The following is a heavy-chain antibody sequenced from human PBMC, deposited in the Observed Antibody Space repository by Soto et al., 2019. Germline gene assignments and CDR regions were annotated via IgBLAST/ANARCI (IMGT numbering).Heavy chain of an antibody. Sequence: ASVKVSCKASGYTFTSYYMHWVRQAPGQGLEWMGIINPSGGSTSYAQKFQGRVTMTRGTSTSTVYMELSSLRSEDTAVYYCARGFEFWSGYGWFDPWGQGTLVTVSS. CDR3: ARGFEFWSGYGWFDP. CDR1: GYTFTSYY. J-gene: IGHJ5*02. CDR2: INPSGGST. D-gene: IGHD3-3*01. V-gene: IGHV1-46*01.